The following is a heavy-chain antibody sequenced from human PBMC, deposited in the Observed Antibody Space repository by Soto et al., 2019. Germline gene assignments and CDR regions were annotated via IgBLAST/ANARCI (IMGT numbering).Heavy chain of an antibody. CDR3: HGYGH. V-gene: IGHV3-53*01. J-gene: IGHJ4*02. CDR1: GFTVTINY. CDR2: IYTGVTT. D-gene: IGHD5-12*01. Sequence: EVQVVESGGGLIQPGGSLRLSCAVSGFTVTINYMSWVRQAPGKGLEWVSVIYTGVTTFYAASVKCRFTISRDTSRNTLYLQMNSLRGEDTAVYYCHGYGHGGQGTLVTVSS.